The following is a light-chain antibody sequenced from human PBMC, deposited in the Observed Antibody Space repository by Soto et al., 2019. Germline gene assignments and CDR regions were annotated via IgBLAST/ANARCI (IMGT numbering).Light chain of an antibody. CDR1: TSNIGSNT. Sequence: QAVVTQPPSAPGTPGQRVIISCSGSTSNIGSNTVNWYQHVPGTAPKLLIYSSSRRPSGVPDRISGSKSGTSASLAISGLQSEDEADYYCAAWDDSQNGMVFGGGTKVTVL. J-gene: IGLJ2*01. V-gene: IGLV1-44*01. CDR2: SSS. CDR3: AAWDDSQNGMV.